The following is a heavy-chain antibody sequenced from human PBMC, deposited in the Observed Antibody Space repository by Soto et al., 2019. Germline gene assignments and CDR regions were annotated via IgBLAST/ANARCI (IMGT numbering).Heavy chain of an antibody. CDR2: IIPILGIA. V-gene: IGHV1-69*04. CDR1: GGTFSSYT. CDR3: ARDWAPGIAVDQHPNASPH. Sequence: GASVKVSCKASGGTFSSYTISWVRQAPGQGLEWMGRIIPILGIANYAQKFQGRVTITADKSTSTAYMELSSLRSEDTAVYYCARDWAPGIAVDQHPNASPHWGQGTLVTVSS. J-gene: IGHJ4*02. D-gene: IGHD6-19*01.